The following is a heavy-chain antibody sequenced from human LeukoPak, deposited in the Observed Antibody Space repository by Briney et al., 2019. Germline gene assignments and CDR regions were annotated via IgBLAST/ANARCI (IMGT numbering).Heavy chain of an antibody. Sequence: SETLSLTCTVSGDSISSYYWSWIRQSPGKGLEWIGYIYYSGSTNYNPSLKSRVTISVDTSKNQFSLKLSSVTAADTAVYYCARGSYSYGYGGDYYYYYYMDVWGKGTTVTVSS. CDR1: GDSISSYY. CDR3: ARGSYSYGYGGDYYYYYYMDV. CDR2: IYYSGST. J-gene: IGHJ6*03. D-gene: IGHD5-18*01. V-gene: IGHV4-59*01.